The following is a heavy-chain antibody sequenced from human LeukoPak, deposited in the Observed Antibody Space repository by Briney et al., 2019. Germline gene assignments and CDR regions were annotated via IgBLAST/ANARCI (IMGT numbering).Heavy chain of an antibody. Sequence: ASVKVSCKTSGYSFTFPAFHMHWVRQAPGQGLEWMGWINPNSGVTNFAQKFQGRVTMTRDTSISTAYMELSRLRSDDTAVYYCARSGGPMVRGVIIARFDPWGQGTLVTVSS. V-gene: IGHV1-2*02. D-gene: IGHD3-10*01. J-gene: IGHJ5*02. CDR1: GYSFTFPAFH. CDR2: INPNSGVT. CDR3: ARSGGPMVRGVIIARFDP.